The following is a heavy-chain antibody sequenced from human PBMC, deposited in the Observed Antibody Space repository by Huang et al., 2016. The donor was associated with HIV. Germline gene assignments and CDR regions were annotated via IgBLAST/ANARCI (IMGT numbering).Heavy chain of an antibody. J-gene: IGHJ4*02. CDR2: ISYDGSYQ. Sequence: QVQLVESGGGVVQPGRSLRLSCAASGFTFSNYGVHWVRQAPGKWLEWVAAISYDGSYQYYSASVKGRFTISRDDSQNTLYLQMSSLRAEDTAVYFCAKDREDSAYQLDYWGQGTRVTVSS. V-gene: IGHV3-30*18. D-gene: IGHD5-12*01. CDR3: AKDREDSAYQLDY. CDR1: GFTFSNYG.